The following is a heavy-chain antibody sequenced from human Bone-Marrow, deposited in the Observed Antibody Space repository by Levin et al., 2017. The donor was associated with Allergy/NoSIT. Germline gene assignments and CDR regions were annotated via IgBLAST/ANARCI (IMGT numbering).Heavy chain of an antibody. CDR1: GGSITNGDYY. CDR3: AREGSGYSYGTGRIDY. V-gene: IGHV4-31*03. CDR2: IHSSGRL. Sequence: TLSLTCSVSGGSITNGDYYWSWIRQHPGKGLEWIGYIHSSGRLYYNPSLRSRVIISADRSKNQFSLKLSSVTAADTAVYYCAREGSGYSYGTGRIDYWGQGTLVTVSS. D-gene: IGHD5-18*01. J-gene: IGHJ4*02.